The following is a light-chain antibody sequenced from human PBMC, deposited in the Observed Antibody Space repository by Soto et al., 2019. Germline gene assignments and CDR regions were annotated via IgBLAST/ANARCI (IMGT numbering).Light chain of an antibody. J-gene: IGKJ4*01. CDR3: QQYGSSPLT. V-gene: IGKV3-20*01. CDR2: GVS. Sequence: EIVFTQSPGTLALSQGERATLSCRASQNVNSNFFAWYQQKAGQAPRLLIYGVSSRATGIPDRFSGSGADTDFTLTISGLEPEDFAVYYCQQYGSSPLTFGGGTKVDI. CDR1: QNVNSNF.